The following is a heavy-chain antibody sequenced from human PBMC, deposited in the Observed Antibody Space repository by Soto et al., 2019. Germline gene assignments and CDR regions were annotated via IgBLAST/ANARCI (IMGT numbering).Heavy chain of an antibody. Sequence: ASVKVSCKASGSTFTSYDINWVRQATGQGLEWMGWMNPNSGNTGYAQKFQGRVTMTRNTSISTAYMELSSLRSEDTAVYYCARGQVRGYDFWSGYYPDQNWFDPWGQGTLVTVSS. CDR3: ARGQVRGYDFWSGYYPDQNWFDP. V-gene: IGHV1-8*01. CDR2: MNPNSGNT. CDR1: GSTFTSYD. D-gene: IGHD3-3*01. J-gene: IGHJ5*02.